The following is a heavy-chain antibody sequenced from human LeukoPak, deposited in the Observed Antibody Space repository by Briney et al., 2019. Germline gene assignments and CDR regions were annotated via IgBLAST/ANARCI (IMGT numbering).Heavy chain of an antibody. V-gene: IGHV3-49*04. Sequence: GGSLRLSCTASGFTFGDFAMSWVRQAPGKGLEWVGFIRSKAYGGTTEYAASVKGRFTISRDDSKSIAYLQMNSLKTEDTAVYYCTRYRYVVRGYYYYYYYMDVWGKGTTVTVSS. J-gene: IGHJ6*03. CDR2: IRSKAYGGTT. CDR1: GFTFGDFA. D-gene: IGHD2-15*01. CDR3: TRYRYVVRGYYYYYYYMDV.